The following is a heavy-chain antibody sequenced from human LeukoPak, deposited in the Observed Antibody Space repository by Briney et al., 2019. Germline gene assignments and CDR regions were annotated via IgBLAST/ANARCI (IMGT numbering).Heavy chain of an antibody. CDR2: VYYSGST. Sequence: SETLSLTCSVSGGSISAYYWGWIRQPPGKGLEWIGNVYYSGSTNYNPSLSSRVTISLDTSKHQFSLKLTSVTAPDTAINYCARHAPYSSCNYNRFDPWGQGTLVTVSP. J-gene: IGHJ5*02. V-gene: IGHV4-59*08. CDR3: ARHAPYSSCNYNRFDP. D-gene: IGHD6-13*01. CDR1: GGSISAYY.